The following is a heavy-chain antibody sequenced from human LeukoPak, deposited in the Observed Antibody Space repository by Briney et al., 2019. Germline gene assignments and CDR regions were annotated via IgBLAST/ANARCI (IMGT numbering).Heavy chain of an antibody. CDR2: IYYSRGT. CDR1: GGSISSGGYY. D-gene: IGHD1-7*01. CDR3: ARRIYSSNSIDY. Sequence: SETLSLTCTVSGGSISSGGYYWDWIRQSPGKGLEWIGSIYYSRGTYYNPSLTSRVTISVDTSKSQFSLKLSSATATDTAVYYCARRIYSSNSIDYWGQGILVTAST. V-gene: IGHV4-39*01. J-gene: IGHJ4*02.